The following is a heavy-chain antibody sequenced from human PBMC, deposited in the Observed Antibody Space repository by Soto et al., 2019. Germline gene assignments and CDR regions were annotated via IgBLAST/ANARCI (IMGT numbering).Heavy chain of an antibody. CDR2: MNPNSGNT. Sequence: ASVKVSCKASGYSFTSYDINWVRQATGQGLEWMGWMNPNSGNTGYAQKFQGRVTMTRNTSISTAYMELSSLRSEDTAVYYCARDGAGTAVAGSAYYYYGMDVWGQGTTVTVSS. CDR3: ARDGAGTAVAGSAYYYYGMDV. J-gene: IGHJ6*02. D-gene: IGHD6-19*01. CDR1: GYSFTSYD. V-gene: IGHV1-8*01.